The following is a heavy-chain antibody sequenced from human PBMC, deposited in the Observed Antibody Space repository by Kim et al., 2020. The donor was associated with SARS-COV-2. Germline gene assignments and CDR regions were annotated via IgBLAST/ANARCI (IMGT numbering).Heavy chain of an antibody. CDR1: GYTFTSYS. CDR3: ARVARRGSESFHH. V-gene: IGHV1-18*04. D-gene: IGHD1-26*01. J-gene: IGHJ1*01. Sequence: ASVKVSCKASGYTFTSYSISWVRQAPGQGLEWMGWISTYNGNTNYAQKIQDRVTMTTDTSTSTAYMELKSLRSDDTAVYYCARVARRGSESFHHWGHGTLVTVSS. CDR2: ISTYNGNT.